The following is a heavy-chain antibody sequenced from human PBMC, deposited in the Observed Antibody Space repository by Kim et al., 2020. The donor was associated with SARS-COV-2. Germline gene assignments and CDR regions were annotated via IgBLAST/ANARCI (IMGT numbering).Heavy chain of an antibody. V-gene: IGHV4-34*01. CDR3: ARVLGRATTTVTTLAENWFDP. Sequence: SETLSLTCAVYGGSFSGYYWSWIRQPPGKGLEWIGEINHSGSTNYNPSLKSRVTISVDTSKNQFSLKLSSVTAADTAVYYCARVLGRATTTVTTLAENWFDPWGQGTLVTVSS. D-gene: IGHD4-17*01. CDR2: INHSGST. CDR1: GGSFSGYY. J-gene: IGHJ5*02.